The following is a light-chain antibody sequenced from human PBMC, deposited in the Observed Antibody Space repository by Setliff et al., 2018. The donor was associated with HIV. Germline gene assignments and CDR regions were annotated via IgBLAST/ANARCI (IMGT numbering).Light chain of an antibody. J-gene: IGLJ1*01. V-gene: IGLV2-11*01. CDR3: CSYAGSHTFV. CDR2: DVI. Sequence: QSALTQPRSVSGSPGQSVTISCTGTTSDVGGHNFVSWYQHHPGKAPKLMIYDVIKRPSGVPDRFSGSKSGNTASLTISGLQSEDEADYYCCSYAGSHTFVFGTGTKVTVL. CDR1: TSDVGGHNF.